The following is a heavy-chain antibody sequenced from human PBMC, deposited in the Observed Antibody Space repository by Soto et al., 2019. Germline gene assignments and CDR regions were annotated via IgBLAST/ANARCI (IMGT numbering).Heavy chain of an antibody. CDR2: IIPIFGTA. Sequence: ASVKVSCKASGGTFSSYAISWVRQAPGQGLEWMGGIIPIFGTANYAQKFQGRVTITADESTSTAYMELSSPRSEDTAVYYCARGLGSRQQLADHDAFDIWGQGTMVTVSS. V-gene: IGHV1-69*13. J-gene: IGHJ3*02. D-gene: IGHD6-13*01. CDR3: ARGLGSRQQLADHDAFDI. CDR1: GGTFSSYA.